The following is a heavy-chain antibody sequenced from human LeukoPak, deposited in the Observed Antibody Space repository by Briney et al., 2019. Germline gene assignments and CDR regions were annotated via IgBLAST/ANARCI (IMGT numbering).Heavy chain of an antibody. Sequence: GASVKVSRKASGYTFTGYYMHWVRQAPGQGLEWMGWINPNSGGTNYAQKFQGRVTMTRDTSISTAYMELSRLRSDDTAVYYCARSDTVTPALGYWGQGTLVTVSS. J-gene: IGHJ4*02. CDR3: ARSDTVTPALGY. CDR2: INPNSGGT. CDR1: GYTFTGYY. V-gene: IGHV1-2*02. D-gene: IGHD4-23*01.